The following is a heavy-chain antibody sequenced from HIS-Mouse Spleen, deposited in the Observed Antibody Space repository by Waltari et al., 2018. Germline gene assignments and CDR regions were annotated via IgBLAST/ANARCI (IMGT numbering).Heavy chain of an antibody. CDR1: GFTFRSYA. D-gene: IGHD6-13*01. CDR3: AREGSFYYFDY. Sequence: QVQLVESGGGVVQPGRSQRLSCAASGFTFRSYAMHWVRQAPGKGLEWVAVISYDGSNKYYADSVKGRFTISRDNSKNTLYLQMNSLRAEDTAAYYCAREGSFYYFDYWGQGTLVTVSS. CDR2: ISYDGSNK. V-gene: IGHV3-30-3*01. J-gene: IGHJ4*02.